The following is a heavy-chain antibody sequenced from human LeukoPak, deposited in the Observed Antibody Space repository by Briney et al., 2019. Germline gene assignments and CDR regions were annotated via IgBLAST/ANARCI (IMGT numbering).Heavy chain of an antibody. V-gene: IGHV4-30-2*01. Sequence: SQTLSLTCTVSGGSISSGGYYWSWIRQPPGKGLEWIGYIYHSGSTYYNPSLKSRVTISVDRSKNQFSLKLSSVTAADTAVYYCARPIWGGDDAFDIWGQGTMVTVSS. CDR1: GGSISSGGYY. CDR2: IYHSGST. CDR3: ARPIWGGDDAFDI. D-gene: IGHD3-3*01. J-gene: IGHJ3*02.